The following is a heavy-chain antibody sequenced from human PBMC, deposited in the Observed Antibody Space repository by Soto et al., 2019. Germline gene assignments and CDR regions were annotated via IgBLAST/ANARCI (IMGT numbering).Heavy chain of an antibody. V-gene: IGHV3-33*01. CDR3: ARDCAGYSSGWYQRGGFDY. J-gene: IGHJ4*02. Sequence: QVQLLESEGGVVQPGRSLRLSCAASGFTFSSYGMHWVRQAPGKGLEWVAVIWYDASNKYYADSVKGRFTISRDNSKNTLYLQMNSLRAEDTPVYYCARDCAGYSSGWYQRGGFDYWGQGTLVTVSS. CDR1: GFTFSSYG. D-gene: IGHD6-19*01. CDR2: IWYDASNK.